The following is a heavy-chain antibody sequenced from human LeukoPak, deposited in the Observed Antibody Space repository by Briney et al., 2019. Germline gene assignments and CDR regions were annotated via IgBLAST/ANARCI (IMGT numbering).Heavy chain of an antibody. Sequence: ASVKVSCKASGYTFIHYFIHWVRQAPGQGLEWMGRINSNSGGTEYTQKFQGRVTMTRDTSITTVYMELSSLTSDDTAVYYCARDLSCTSNWELDYWGQGTLVTVSS. D-gene: IGHD7-27*01. CDR3: ARDLSCTSNWELDY. V-gene: IGHV1-2*06. CDR1: GYTFIHYF. J-gene: IGHJ4*02. CDR2: INSNSGGT.